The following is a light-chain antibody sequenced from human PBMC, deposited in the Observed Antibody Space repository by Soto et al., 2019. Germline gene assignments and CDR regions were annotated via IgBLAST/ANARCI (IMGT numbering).Light chain of an antibody. V-gene: IGKV1-5*01. CDR1: QSITIW. CDR3: QHYNSFSWT. CDR2: DAS. J-gene: IGKJ1*01. Sequence: EIQMTQSPSTLSASVGDRVTITCRASQSITIWLAWYQQKPGKAPKLLIFDASNLESGVPSRFSGSGSGTEFTLTISSLQPDDFATYYCQHYNSFSWTFGQGTKVDIK.